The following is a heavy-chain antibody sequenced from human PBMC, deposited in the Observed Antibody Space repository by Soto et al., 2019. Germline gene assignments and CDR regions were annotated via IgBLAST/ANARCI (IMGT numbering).Heavy chain of an antibody. V-gene: IGHV1-18*01. Sequence: ASVKVSCKASGYTFTSYGIIWVRQAPGQGLEWMGWISAYNGNTNYAQKLQGRVTMTTDTSTSTAYMELRSLRSDDTAVYYCAREVPYYYDSSGYYYDYWGQGTLVTVSS. J-gene: IGHJ4*02. CDR1: GYTFTSYG. CDR2: ISAYNGNT. CDR3: AREVPYYYDSSGYYYDY. D-gene: IGHD3-22*01.